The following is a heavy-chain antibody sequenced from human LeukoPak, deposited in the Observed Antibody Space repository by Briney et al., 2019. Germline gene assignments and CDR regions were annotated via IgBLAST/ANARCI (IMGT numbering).Heavy chain of an antibody. V-gene: IGHV4-59*01. D-gene: IGHD6-19*01. J-gene: IGHJ4*02. CDR2: FYYSGST. CDR1: GGSISSYY. CDR3: ARDLLSTAGYFDY. Sequence: SETLSLTCTVSGGSISSYYWSWIRLPPGKGLGWIGYFYYSGSTNYNPSLKSRVTISVDTSEIQFSLNLSPVTAADTAVYYCARDLLSTAGYFDYWGQGTLVTVSS.